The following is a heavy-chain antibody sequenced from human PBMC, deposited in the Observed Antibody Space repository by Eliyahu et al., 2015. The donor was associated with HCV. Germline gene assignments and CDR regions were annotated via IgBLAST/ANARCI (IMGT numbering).Heavy chain of an antibody. Sequence: QVQLVESGGGVVQPGRSLRLSCAASGFTFSSYGMHWVRQAPGKGLEWVAVISYDGSNKYYADSVKGRFTISRDNSKNTLYLQMNSLRAEDTAVYYCAKLALRWELERSRFDYWGQGTLVTVSS. CDR1: GFTFSSYG. J-gene: IGHJ4*02. D-gene: IGHD1-26*01. V-gene: IGHV3-30*18. CDR3: AKLALRWELERSRFDY. CDR2: ISYDGSNK.